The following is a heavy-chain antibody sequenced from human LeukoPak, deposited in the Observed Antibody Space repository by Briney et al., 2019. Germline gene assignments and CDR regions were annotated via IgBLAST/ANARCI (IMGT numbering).Heavy chain of an antibody. Sequence: ASVKVSCKASGYTFTGYYMHWVRQAPGQGLEWMGWINPNSGGTNYAQKCQGRATMTRDTSISTAYMELSRLRSDDTAVYYCARDRAYYDSSGYHDYWGQGTLVTVSS. J-gene: IGHJ4*02. V-gene: IGHV1-2*02. CDR2: INPNSGGT. CDR3: ARDRAYYDSSGYHDY. D-gene: IGHD3-22*01. CDR1: GYTFTGYY.